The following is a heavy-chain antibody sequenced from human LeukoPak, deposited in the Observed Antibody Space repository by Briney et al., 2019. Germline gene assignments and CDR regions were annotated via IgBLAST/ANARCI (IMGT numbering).Heavy chain of an antibody. J-gene: IGHJ4*02. D-gene: IGHD5-12*01. V-gene: IGHV1-2*02. Sequence: ASVKVSCKASGYTFTGYYMHWVRQAPGQGLEWMGWINPNSGGTNYAQKFQGRVTMTRDTSISTAYMELSRLRSDDTAVYYCARSDGYSGYDYEDYWGQGTLVTVSP. CDR2: INPNSGGT. CDR3: ARSDGYSGYDYEDY. CDR1: GYTFTGYY.